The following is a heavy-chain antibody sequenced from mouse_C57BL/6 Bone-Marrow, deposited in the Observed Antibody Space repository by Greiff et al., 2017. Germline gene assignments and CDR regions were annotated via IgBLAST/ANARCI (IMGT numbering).Heavy chain of an antibody. Sequence: EVKLVESEGGLVQPGSSMKLSCTASGFTFSDYYMAWVRQVPEKGLEWVANINYDGSSTYYLDSLKSRFIISRDNAKNILYLQMSSLKSEDTATYYCARGEGWYFDVWGTGTTVTVST. V-gene: IGHV5-16*01. J-gene: IGHJ1*03. CDR2: INYDGSST. CDR3: ARGEGWYFDV. CDR1: GFTFSDYY.